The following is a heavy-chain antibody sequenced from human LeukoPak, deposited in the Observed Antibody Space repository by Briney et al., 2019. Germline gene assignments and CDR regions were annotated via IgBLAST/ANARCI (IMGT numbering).Heavy chain of an antibody. CDR2: IITGNGNT. J-gene: IGHJ4*02. V-gene: IGHV1-3*03. Sequence: ASVKVSCKASASTFSTYAIHWVRQAPGQGLEWMGWIITGNGNTKYSQGFQDRVTITRDTSASTVYMEVRGLRSEDMAVYYCAREKYHRIGRFDRAYLDGWGQGTLVTVSS. CDR3: AREKYHRIGRFDRAYLDG. D-gene: IGHD3-10*01. CDR1: ASTFSTYA.